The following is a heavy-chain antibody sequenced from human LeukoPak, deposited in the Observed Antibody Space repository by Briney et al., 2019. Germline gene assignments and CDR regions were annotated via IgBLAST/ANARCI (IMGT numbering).Heavy chain of an antibody. CDR2: ISNSGDST. Sequence: GGSLRLSCAASGFTFSSYAMSWVRQAPGKGLEWVSVISNSGDSTYYADSVKGRFTVSRDNSKNTLYLQMNSLRAEDTAVYYCARFNSYSTDWYFDYWGQGTLVTVSS. CDR3: ARFNSYSTDWYFDY. CDR1: GFTFSSYA. V-gene: IGHV3-23*01. D-gene: IGHD6-13*01. J-gene: IGHJ4*02.